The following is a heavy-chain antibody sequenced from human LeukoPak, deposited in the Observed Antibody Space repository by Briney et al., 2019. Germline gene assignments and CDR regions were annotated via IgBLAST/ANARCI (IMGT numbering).Heavy chain of an antibody. D-gene: IGHD1-1*01. V-gene: IGHV3-11*01. CDR3: ARDLFVTKYYFDY. CDR2: ISRRSSAI. Sequence: GGSLRLSCAASGFTVSSNYMGWIRQAPGKGLEWVAYISRRSSAIYYADSVRGRFTISRDNAKNSLYLQLNALRAEDTAVYYCARDLFVTKYYFDYWGQGTLVSVSS. J-gene: IGHJ4*02. CDR1: GFTVSSNY.